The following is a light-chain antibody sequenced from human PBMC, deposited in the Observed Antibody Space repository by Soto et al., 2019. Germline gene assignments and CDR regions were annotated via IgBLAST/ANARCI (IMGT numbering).Light chain of an antibody. V-gene: IGKV3-15*01. CDR3: QQFNNWPLT. CDR1: QSINSN. Sequence: ETVMTQSPATLSVSPGERATLSCRASQSINSNLAWYQQKPGQAPRLLIDGASTRATGIPARFSGSGFGTEFTLTISSLQSEDFAVYYCQQFNNWPLTFGQGTRLEIK. J-gene: IGKJ5*01. CDR2: GAS.